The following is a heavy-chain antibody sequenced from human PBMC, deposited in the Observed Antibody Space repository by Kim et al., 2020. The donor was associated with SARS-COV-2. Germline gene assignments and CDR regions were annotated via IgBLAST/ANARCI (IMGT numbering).Heavy chain of an antibody. V-gene: IGHV4-61*01. D-gene: IGHD3-22*01. CDR2: IYYSGST. CDR3: ARETNYYDSSGYYPPPPVVGGMDV. J-gene: IGHJ6*04. Sequence: SETLSLTCTVSGGSVSSGSYYWSWIRQPPGKGLEWIGYIYYSGSTNYNPSLKSRVTISVDTSKNQFSLKLSSVTAADTAVYYCARETNYYDSSGYYPPPPVVGGMDVWGKGTTVTVSS. CDR1: GGSVSSGSYY.